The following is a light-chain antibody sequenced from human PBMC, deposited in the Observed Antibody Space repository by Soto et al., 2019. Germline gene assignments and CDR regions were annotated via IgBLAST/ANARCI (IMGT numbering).Light chain of an antibody. J-gene: IGLJ2*01. CDR1: RSDVGGYNY. CDR2: DVS. Sequence: QSALTQPRSVSGSPGQSVTISCTGTRSDVGGYNYVSWYQQHTGKAPKLMIYDVSKRPSGVPDRFSGSKSGNTASLTISGLQAEDEADYYCCSYAGSFHVLFGGGTKLTVL. V-gene: IGLV2-11*01. CDR3: CSYAGSFHVL.